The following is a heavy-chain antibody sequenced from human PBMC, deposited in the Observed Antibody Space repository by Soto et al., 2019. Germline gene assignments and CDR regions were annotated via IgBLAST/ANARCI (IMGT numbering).Heavy chain of an antibody. CDR1: GFTFSSYA. CDR3: AKEGYLCSSTSCYGPLYSYYMDV. CDR2: ISGSGGSK. V-gene: IGHV3-23*01. Sequence: GGSLRLSCAASGFTFSSYAMSWVRQAPGKGLEWVSAISGSGGSKYYADSVKGRFTISRDNSKNTLYLQMNSLRAEDTALYYCAKEGYLCSSTSCYGPLYSYYMDVWGKGTTVTVSS. D-gene: IGHD2-2*01. J-gene: IGHJ6*03.